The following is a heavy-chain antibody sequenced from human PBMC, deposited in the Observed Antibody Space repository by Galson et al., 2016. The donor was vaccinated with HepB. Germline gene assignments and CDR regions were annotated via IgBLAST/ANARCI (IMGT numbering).Heavy chain of an antibody. D-gene: IGHD3-10*01. CDR1: GFSLSTSGMR. J-gene: IGHJ4*02. CDR3: AQTIAAYYSVSGMLHYYFDV. Sequence: PALVKPPQTLTLTCTFSGFSLSTSGMRVSWIRQPPGKALEWLARIDWDDDKFYSTSLKTRLTISKDTSKNQVVLTMTNMDPVDTATYYCAQTIAAYYSVSGMLHYYFDVWGQGTLVTVSS. CDR2: IDWDDDK. V-gene: IGHV2-70*04.